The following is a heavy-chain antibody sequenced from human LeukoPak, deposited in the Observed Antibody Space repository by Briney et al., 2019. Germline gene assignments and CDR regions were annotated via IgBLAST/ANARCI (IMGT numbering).Heavy chain of an antibody. V-gene: IGHV1-2*06. Sequence: GASVKVSCKASGYTFTGYYMHWVRQAPGQGLEWMGRVNPNNGGTKYAQKFQGRVTMTRDTSISTAYMELSRLRSDDTAVYYCARARQHTYYYDSSGYYYFDYWGQGTLVTVSS. J-gene: IGHJ4*02. CDR2: VNPNNGGT. CDR3: ARARQHTYYYDSSGYYYFDY. CDR1: GYTFTGYY. D-gene: IGHD3-22*01.